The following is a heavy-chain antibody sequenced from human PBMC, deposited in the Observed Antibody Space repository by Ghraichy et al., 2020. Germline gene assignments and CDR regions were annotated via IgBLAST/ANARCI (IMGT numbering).Heavy chain of an antibody. CDR2: IYYSGST. D-gene: IGHD4-23*01. V-gene: IGHV4-59*01. J-gene: IGHJ4*02. CDR1: GGSISSYY. Sequence: LSCTVSGGSISSYYWSWIRQPPGKGLEWIGYIYYSGSTNYNPSLKSRVTISVDTSKNQFSLKLTSVTAADTAVYYCATYDYGGLSVHYWGQGTLVTVSS. CDR3: ATYDYGGLSVHY.